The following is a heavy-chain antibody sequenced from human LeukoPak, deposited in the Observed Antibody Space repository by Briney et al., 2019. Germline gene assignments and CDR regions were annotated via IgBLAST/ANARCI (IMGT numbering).Heavy chain of an antibody. CDR1: RFTFSSYA. Sequence: GGSLRLSCAASRFTFSSYAMTWVRQAPGKGLEWVSTISGSGGSTYYADSVKGRFTISRDNSKNTLFLQMNSLRAEDTAVYYCAKAPESDGTYYYDSSSYPRYFHHWGQGTLVTVSS. D-gene: IGHD3-22*01. V-gene: IGHV3-23*01. CDR3: AKAPESDGTYYYDSSSYPRYFHH. CDR2: ISGSGGST. J-gene: IGHJ1*01.